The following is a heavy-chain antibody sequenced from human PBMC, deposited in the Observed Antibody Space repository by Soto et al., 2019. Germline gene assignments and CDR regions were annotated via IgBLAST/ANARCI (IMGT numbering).Heavy chain of an antibody. J-gene: IGHJ4*02. CDR1: GGSISSYY. CDR3: ARRWGGTFDY. D-gene: IGHD2-21*01. CDR2: IYYSGST. Sequence: QVQLQESGPGLMKPSETLSLTSTVSGGSISSYYWSWIRQPPGKGLEWIGYIYYSGSTNYNPSLKSRGPISVDTSKNQFSLKLSSVTAADTAVYYCARRWGGTFDYWGQGTLVTVSS. V-gene: IGHV4-59*01.